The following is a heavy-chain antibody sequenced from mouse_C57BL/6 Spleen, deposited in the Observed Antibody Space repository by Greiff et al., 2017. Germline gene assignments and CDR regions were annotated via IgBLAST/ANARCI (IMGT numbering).Heavy chain of an antibody. CDR3: TRDPYYYGSRDWYFDV. CDR1: GFTFSSYA. V-gene: IGHV5-9-1*02. D-gene: IGHD1-1*01. Sequence: EVMLVESGEGLVKPGGSLKLSCAASGFTFSSYAMSWVRQTPEKRLEWVAYISSGGDYIYYADTVKGRFTISRDNARNTLYLQMSSLKSEDTAMYYCTRDPYYYGSRDWYFDVWGTGTTVTVSS. J-gene: IGHJ1*03. CDR2: ISSGGDYI.